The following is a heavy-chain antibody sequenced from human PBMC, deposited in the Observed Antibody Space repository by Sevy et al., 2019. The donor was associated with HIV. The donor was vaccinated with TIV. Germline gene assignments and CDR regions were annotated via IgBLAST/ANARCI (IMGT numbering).Heavy chain of an antibody. CDR1: GFPFSSYT. Sequence: GGSLRLSCAASGFPFSSYTMIWVRQAPGKGLEWVSSFSSNSAYIYYADSVKGRFTISRDNAKNSLDLHMNSLRAEDTALYYCARARTTGYYYYGMDVWGQGTTVTVSS. D-gene: IGHD1-1*01. J-gene: IGHJ6*02. CDR2: FSSNSAYI. V-gene: IGHV3-21*06. CDR3: ARARTTGYYYYGMDV.